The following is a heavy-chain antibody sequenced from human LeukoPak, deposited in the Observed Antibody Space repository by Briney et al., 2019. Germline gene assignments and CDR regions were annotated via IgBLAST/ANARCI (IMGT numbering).Heavy chain of an antibody. CDR3: TTGIVVVTATAQGY. Sequence: NPGGSLRLSCAASGFTFSNAWMSWVRQAPGKGLEWVGRIKSKTDGGTTDYAAPVKGRFTISRDDSKNTLYLQMNSLKTEDTAVYYCTTGIVVVTATAQGYWGQGTLVTVSS. CDR1: GFTFSNAW. CDR2: IKSKTDGGTT. J-gene: IGHJ4*02. V-gene: IGHV3-15*01. D-gene: IGHD2-21*02.